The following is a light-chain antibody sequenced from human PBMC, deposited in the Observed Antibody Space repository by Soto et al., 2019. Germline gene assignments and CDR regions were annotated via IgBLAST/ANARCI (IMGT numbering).Light chain of an antibody. Sequence: EIVLTQSPGTLSLSPGERATLSFRASQSVSSSYLAWYQQKPGQAPRLLIYGASSRATGIPDRFSGSGSGTEFTLTISSLQSEDFAVYYCQQYNSWPLTFGGGTKV. J-gene: IGKJ4*01. V-gene: IGKV3-20*01. CDR2: GAS. CDR1: QSVSSSY. CDR3: QQYNSWPLT.